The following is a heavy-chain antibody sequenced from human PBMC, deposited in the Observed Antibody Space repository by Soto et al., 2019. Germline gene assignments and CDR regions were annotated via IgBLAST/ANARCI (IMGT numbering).Heavy chain of an antibody. CDR2: TSAYNGNT. Sequence: EASVKVSCKTSGYTFTNYGIRWVRQAPGRGLEWLGWTSAYNGNTNYAQKFQGRVTMTTDTSTSTVYMELRSLRSDDTAVYYCARDSTNRAKFDYWGQGTLVTVSS. CDR3: ARDSTNRAKFDY. D-gene: IGHD2-8*01. J-gene: IGHJ4*02. CDR1: GYTFTNYG. V-gene: IGHV1-18*01.